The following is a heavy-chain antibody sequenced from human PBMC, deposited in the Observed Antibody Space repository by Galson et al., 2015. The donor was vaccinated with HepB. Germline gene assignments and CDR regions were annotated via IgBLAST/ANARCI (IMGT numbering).Heavy chain of an antibody. J-gene: IGHJ4*02. D-gene: IGHD7-27*01. CDR1: GGTFSSYA. Sequence: VKVSCKASGGTFSSYAMTWVRQAPGQGLEWMGRIIPILGIANYPQKFQGRVTITADKSMSTAYMELSSLRSGDTAVYYCARGAGDYFDYWGQGTLVAVSS. V-gene: IGHV1-69*10. CDR3: ARGAGDYFDY. CDR2: IIPILGIA.